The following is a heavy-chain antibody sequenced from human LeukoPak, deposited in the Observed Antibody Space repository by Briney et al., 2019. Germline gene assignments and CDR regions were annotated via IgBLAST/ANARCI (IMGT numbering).Heavy chain of an antibody. CDR1: GGTFSSYA. V-gene: IGHV1-69*04. Sequence: SVKVSCKASGGTFSSYAISWVRQAPGRGLEWMGRIIPILGIANYAQKFQGRVTITADKSTSTAYMELSSLRSEDTAVYYCARWPPYSSGWYGYYYGMDVWGQGTTVTVSS. CDR3: ARWPPYSSGWYGYYYGMDV. J-gene: IGHJ6*02. CDR2: IIPILGIA. D-gene: IGHD6-19*01.